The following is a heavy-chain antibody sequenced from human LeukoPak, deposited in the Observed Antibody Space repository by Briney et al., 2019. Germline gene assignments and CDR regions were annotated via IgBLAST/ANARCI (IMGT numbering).Heavy chain of an antibody. CDR2: INVDGSRT. J-gene: IGHJ4*02. D-gene: IGHD6-6*01. CDR3: RHGHSSGDY. Sequence: GGSLRLSCIASGFTFSTSWMNWVRQPPGKGLVWVSRINVDGSRTVYADSVKGRFTVSRDNAKNALYLQMNSLRAEDTAVYYCRHGHSSGDYWGQGTLVTVSS. CDR1: GFTFSTSW. V-gene: IGHV3-74*01.